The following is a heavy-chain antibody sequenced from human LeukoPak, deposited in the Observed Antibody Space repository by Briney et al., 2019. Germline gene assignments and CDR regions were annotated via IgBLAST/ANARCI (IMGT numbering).Heavy chain of an antibody. CDR1: GCSISSGGYY. CDR3: ARAPPDPDSSSGYRERAFDI. CDR2: IYYSGST. J-gene: IGHJ3*02. V-gene: IGHV4-31*03. D-gene: IGHD6-13*01. Sequence: SQTLSLTCTVSGCSISSGGYYCSWLRQHPGKGLEWIGYIYYSGSTYYNPSLKSRVTISVDTSKNQFSLKLSSVTAADTAVYYCARAPPDPDSSSGYRERAFDIWGQGTMVTVSS.